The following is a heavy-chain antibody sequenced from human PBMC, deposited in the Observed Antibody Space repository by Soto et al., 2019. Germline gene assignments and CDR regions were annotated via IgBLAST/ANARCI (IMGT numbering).Heavy chain of an antibody. CDR1: GGSISGYY. V-gene: IGHV4-59*01. CDR2: IYYSGIT. D-gene: IGHD5-12*01. CDR3: ARRSYSGHAFDY. Sequence: QVQLQESGPGLVKASETLSLTCTVSGGSISGYYWSWIRQPPGKGLEWIGYIYYSGITNYNPSLNSRXXMXVXXSKNQFSLKLSSVTAADTAVYYCARRSYSGHAFDYWGQGALVTISS. J-gene: IGHJ4*02.